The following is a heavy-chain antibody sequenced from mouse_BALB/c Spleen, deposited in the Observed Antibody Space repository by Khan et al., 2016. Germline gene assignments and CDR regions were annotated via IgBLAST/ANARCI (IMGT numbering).Heavy chain of an antibody. CDR1: GYTFTTYW. Sequence: QVQLQQSGAELARPGASVRLSCKASGYTFTTYWVQWVKQRPGQGLEWIGAIYPGDGDTTYTQNFKTKVTLTADKSSSTAYMQLGSLASEDSAVYYCARNVPLDYWGQGTTLTVSS. CDR2: IYPGDGDT. V-gene: IGHV1-87*01. J-gene: IGHJ2*01. CDR3: ARNVPLDY.